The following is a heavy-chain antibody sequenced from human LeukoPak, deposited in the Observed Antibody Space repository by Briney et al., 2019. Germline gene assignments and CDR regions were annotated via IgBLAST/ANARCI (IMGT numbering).Heavy chain of an antibody. V-gene: IGHV3-7*01. CDR2: IKQEGSEK. CDR3: ARDRVVVVPAAIYFSFDY. Sequence: GGSLRLSCAASGFTFSSYWMSWVRQAPGKGLEWVANIKQEGSEKYYVDSVKGRFTISRDNAKNSLYLQMNSLRAEDTAVYYCARDRVVVVPAAIYFSFDYWGQGTLVTVSS. CDR1: GFTFSSYW. D-gene: IGHD2-2*02. J-gene: IGHJ4*02.